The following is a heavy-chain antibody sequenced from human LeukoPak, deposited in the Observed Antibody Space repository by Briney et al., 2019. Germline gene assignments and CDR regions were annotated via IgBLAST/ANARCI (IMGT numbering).Heavy chain of an antibody. CDR3: AKGYCSSTSCYSGY. D-gene: IGHD2-2*01. J-gene: IGHJ4*02. CDR2: ISGSGGSA. V-gene: IGHV3-23*01. Sequence: GGSLRLSCAASGFTFSSYAMSWVRQAPGKGLEWVSAISGSGGSAYYADSVKGRFTISRDNSKNTLYLQMNSLRAEDTAVYYCAKGYCSSTSCYSGYWGQGTLVTVSS. CDR1: GFTFSSYA.